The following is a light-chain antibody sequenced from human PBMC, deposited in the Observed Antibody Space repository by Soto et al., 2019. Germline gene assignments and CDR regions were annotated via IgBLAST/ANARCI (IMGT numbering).Light chain of an antibody. CDR1: SSDVGRYDY. J-gene: IGLJ1*01. Sequence: QSALTQPASVSGSPGQSITISCTGTSSDVGRYDYVSWYQHHPGKAPKLIIYVVGDRPSGVSNRFSGSKSGNTASLTISGLQAEDEADYYCSSFTDSRVYVFGSGTKVTVL. CDR2: VVG. V-gene: IGLV2-14*01. CDR3: SSFTDSRVYV.